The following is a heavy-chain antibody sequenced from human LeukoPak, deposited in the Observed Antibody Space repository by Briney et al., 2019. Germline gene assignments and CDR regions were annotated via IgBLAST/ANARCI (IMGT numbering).Heavy chain of an antibody. Sequence: PGGSLRLSCAASGFTVSSNYMSWVRQAPGKGLEWVSVIYSGGSTYYADSVKGRFTISRDNSKNTLYLQMNSLRAEDTAVYYCARVVATDSGPYSPPGAFDIWGQGTMVTVS. CDR1: GFTVSSNY. D-gene: IGHD1-26*01. V-gene: IGHV3-53*01. CDR3: ARVVATDSGPYSPPGAFDI. J-gene: IGHJ3*02. CDR2: IYSGGST.